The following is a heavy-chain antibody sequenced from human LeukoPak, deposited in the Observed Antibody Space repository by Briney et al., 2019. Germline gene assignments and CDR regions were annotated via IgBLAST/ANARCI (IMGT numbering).Heavy chain of an antibody. CDR3: ASASTTFGYFDY. CDR1: GYTFTSYY. CDR2: INPSGGST. J-gene: IGHJ4*02. V-gene: IGHV1-46*01. D-gene: IGHD3-3*01. Sequence: ASVKVSCKASGYTFTSYYMHWVRQAPGQGLEWMGIINPSGGSTSYAQKFQGRVTMTRDTSTSTVYMELSSLRSEDTAVYYCASASTTFGYFDYWGQGTLVTVSS.